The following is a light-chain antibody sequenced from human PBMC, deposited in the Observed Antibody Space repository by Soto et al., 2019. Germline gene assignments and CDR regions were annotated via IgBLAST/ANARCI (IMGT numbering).Light chain of an antibody. V-gene: IGKV3-11*01. CDR3: QQRSNWPRT. CDR1: QSVSSY. CDR2: DAS. J-gene: IGKJ1*01. Sequence: EIVLTQPPATLSLSPGERATLSCRASQSVSSYLAWYQQKPGQAPRLLIYDASNRATGIPARFSGSGSGTDFTLTISSLEPEDFAVYYCQQRSNWPRTFGQGTKV.